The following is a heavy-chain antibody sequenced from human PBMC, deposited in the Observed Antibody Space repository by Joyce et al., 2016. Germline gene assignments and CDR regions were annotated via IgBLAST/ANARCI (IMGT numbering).Heavy chain of an antibody. CDR3: ARRLSGRGEDSFDY. CDR2: ISGNGNVI. CDR1: GFTFNGYS. D-gene: IGHD1-26*01. J-gene: IGHJ4*02. Sequence: EVQLVESGGGLVQPGGSLRLSCATSGFTFNGYSINWVRQAPGKGLEWHSYISGNGNVIYYADSVQGRFTTSKDSAKNSVYLQMNSVRDEDTAVYFCARRLSGRGEDSFDYWGQGTLVTVSS. V-gene: IGHV3-48*02.